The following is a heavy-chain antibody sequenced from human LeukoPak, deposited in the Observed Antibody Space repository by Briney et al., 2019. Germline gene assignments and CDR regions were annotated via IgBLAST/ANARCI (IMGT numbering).Heavy chain of an antibody. CDR3: AKSVDTAIRYDAFDI. V-gene: IGHV3-23*01. CDR1: GGSFSGYY. D-gene: IGHD5-18*01. J-gene: IGHJ3*02. Sequence: ETLSLTCAVYGGSFSGYYWSWVRQAPGKGLEWVSAISGSGGSTYYADSVKGRFTISRDNSKNTLYLQMNSLRAEDTAVYYCAKSVDTAIRYDAFDIWGQGTMVTVSS. CDR2: ISGSGGST.